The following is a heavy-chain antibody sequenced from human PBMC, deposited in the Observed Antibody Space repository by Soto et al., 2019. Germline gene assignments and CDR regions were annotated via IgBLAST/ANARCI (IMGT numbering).Heavy chain of an antibody. CDR2: IKSETGGGTT. CDR3: TTTYTGGSFYT. D-gene: IGHD1-26*01. CDR1: GFLFINAW. Sequence: EVQVVESGGGLVQPGKSLRLSCAASGFLFINAWMNWVRQAQGKGLEWVGRIKSETGGGTTDYAAPVKGRFTIARDDSKNMLYLQMNSLKTEDTAVYYCTTTYTGGSFYTWGQGTLVTVSS. J-gene: IGHJ5*02. V-gene: IGHV3-15*07.